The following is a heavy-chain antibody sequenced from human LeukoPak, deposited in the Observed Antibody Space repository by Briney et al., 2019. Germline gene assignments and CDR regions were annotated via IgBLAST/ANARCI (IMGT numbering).Heavy chain of an antibody. D-gene: IGHD6-13*01. CDR2: ISGSGGST. CDR1: GFTFSCYA. CDR3: AKSRSGIAAAGTNY. Sequence: GGSLRLSCAASGFTFSCYAMSWVRQAPGKGLEWVSAISGSGGSTYYADSVKGRFTISRDNSKNTLYLQMNSLRAEDTAVYYCAKSRSGIAAAGTNYWGQGTLVTVSS. V-gene: IGHV3-23*01. J-gene: IGHJ4*02.